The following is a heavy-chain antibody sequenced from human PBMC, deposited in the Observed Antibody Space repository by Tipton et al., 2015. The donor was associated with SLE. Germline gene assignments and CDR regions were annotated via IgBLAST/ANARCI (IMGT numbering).Heavy chain of an antibody. CDR1: GFTVSSNY. Sequence: LRLSCAASGFTVSSNYMSWVRQAPGKGLEWVSVIYSGGSTYYADSVKGRFTISRDNSKNTLYLQMNSLRAEDTAVYYCARDRGSGWFDFDYWGQGTLVTVSS. D-gene: IGHD6-19*01. CDR3: ARDRGSGWFDFDY. V-gene: IGHV3-53*05. J-gene: IGHJ4*02. CDR2: IYSGGST.